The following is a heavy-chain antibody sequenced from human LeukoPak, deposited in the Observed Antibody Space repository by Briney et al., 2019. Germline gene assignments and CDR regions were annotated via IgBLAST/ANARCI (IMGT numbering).Heavy chain of an antibody. D-gene: IGHD6-13*01. CDR3: ARDGSSWYEGYYSDY. CDR1: GFTFSSYG. V-gene: IGHV3-33*01. J-gene: IGHJ4*02. Sequence: PGGSLRLSCAASGFTFSSYGMHWVRQAPGKGLEWVAVIWYDGSNKYYADSVKGRFTISRDNSKNTLYLQMNSLRAEDTAVYYCARDGSSWYEGYYSDYWGQGTLVTVSS. CDR2: IWYDGSNK.